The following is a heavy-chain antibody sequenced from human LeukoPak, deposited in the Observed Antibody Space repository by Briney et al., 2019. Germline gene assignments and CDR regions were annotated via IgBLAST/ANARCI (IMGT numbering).Heavy chain of an antibody. D-gene: IGHD4-23*01. Sequence: GASVKVSCKASGYTFTGYYMHWVRQAPGQGLEWMGWINPNSGGTNYAQKFQGRVTITADKSTSTAYMELSSLRSEDTAVYYCARAYLTTVVTFSFDYWGQGTLVTVSS. CDR3: ARAYLTTVVTFSFDY. CDR2: INPNSGGT. CDR1: GYTFTGYY. J-gene: IGHJ4*02. V-gene: IGHV1-2*02.